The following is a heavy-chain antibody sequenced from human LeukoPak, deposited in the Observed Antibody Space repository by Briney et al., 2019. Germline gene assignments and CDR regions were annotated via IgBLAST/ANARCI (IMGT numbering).Heavy chain of an antibody. CDR3: AALYYYDSSGYYPTDY. D-gene: IGHD3-22*01. Sequence: SVKVSCKASGGTFSSYTIRWVPQAPGQGLEWMGRIIPILGIANYAQKFQGRVTITADKSTSTAYMELSSLRSEDTAVYYCAALYYYDSSGYYPTDYWGQGTLVTVSS. CDR2: IIPILGIA. CDR1: GGTFSSYT. V-gene: IGHV1-69*02. J-gene: IGHJ4*02.